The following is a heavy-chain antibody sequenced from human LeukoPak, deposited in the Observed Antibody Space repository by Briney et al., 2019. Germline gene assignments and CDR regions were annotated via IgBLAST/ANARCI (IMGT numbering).Heavy chain of an antibody. CDR3: ARRVYSSNSGFDY. CDR1: ANGGSINSYY. Sequence: MTSETLSLTCSVSANGGSINSYYWGWIRQPPGKGLEWIGTIYYRGNTYYNPSLKSRVTISVDTSKNQFSLKMSSVTAADTAVYYCARRVYSSNSGFDYWGQGTLVTVSS. J-gene: IGHJ4*02. V-gene: IGHV4-39*01. D-gene: IGHD6-13*01. CDR2: IYYRGNT.